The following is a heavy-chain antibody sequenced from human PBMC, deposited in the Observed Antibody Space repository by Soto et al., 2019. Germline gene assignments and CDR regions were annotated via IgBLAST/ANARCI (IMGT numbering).Heavy chain of an antibody. V-gene: IGHV4-34*01. CDR3: VRSNQRRLVKILDNWFDP. CDR1: GGSFSGYY. D-gene: IGHD3-9*01. J-gene: IGHJ5*02. CDR2: INHSGST. Sequence: SETLSLTCAVYGGSFSGYYWSWIRQPPGQGLEWIGEINHSGSTNYNPSLKSRVTISVDTAKKQFSLKLSSVTAADTAVYYYVRSNQRRLVKILDNWFDPWGQGTLVNVCS.